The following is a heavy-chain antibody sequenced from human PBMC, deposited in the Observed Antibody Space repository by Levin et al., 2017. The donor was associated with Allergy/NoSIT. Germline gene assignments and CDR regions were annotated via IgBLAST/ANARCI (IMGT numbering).Heavy chain of an antibody. Sequence: LSLTCAASGFIFSSFGMHWVRQAPGKGLEWVAVISYDGSTKYYADSVKGRFTISRDNSKNTLYLQMNSLRAEDTAVYYCAKDLAFGTSSWSFDYWGQGTLVTVSS. CDR2: ISYDGSTK. CDR3: AKDLAFGTSSWSFDY. J-gene: IGHJ4*02. D-gene: IGHD6-13*01. CDR1: GFIFSSFG. V-gene: IGHV3-30*18.